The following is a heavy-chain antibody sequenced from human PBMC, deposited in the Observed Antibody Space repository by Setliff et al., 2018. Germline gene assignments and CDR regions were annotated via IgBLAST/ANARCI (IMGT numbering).Heavy chain of an antibody. Sequence: LSLTCTVSGGSISSYYWSWIRQPAGKGLEWIGHIYIGGSANYNPSLKSRVTMSIDTSKNQFSLKLNSVTAADMAVYYCAREQWLDPPGYYYMDVWAKGTTVSSP. J-gene: IGHJ6*03. V-gene: IGHV4-4*07. CDR1: GGSISSYY. CDR3: AREQWLDPPGYYYMDV. D-gene: IGHD6-19*01. CDR2: IYIGGSA.